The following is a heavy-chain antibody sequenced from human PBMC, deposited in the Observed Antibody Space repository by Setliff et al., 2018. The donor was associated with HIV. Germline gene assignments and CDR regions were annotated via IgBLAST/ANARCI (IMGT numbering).Heavy chain of an antibody. CDR1: GYDFTAYA. V-gene: IGHV1-18*01. Sequence: ASVKVSCKASGYDFTAYAIRWVRQAPGQGLEWMGRIGGDNANIKFAQSFQGRVTMTTDTSTNTAYLELTSLRSDDTAVYYCARYAASGTGWFDPWGQGTQVTVSS. CDR3: ARYAASGTGWFDP. D-gene: IGHD2-8*02. J-gene: IGHJ5*02. CDR2: IGGDNANI.